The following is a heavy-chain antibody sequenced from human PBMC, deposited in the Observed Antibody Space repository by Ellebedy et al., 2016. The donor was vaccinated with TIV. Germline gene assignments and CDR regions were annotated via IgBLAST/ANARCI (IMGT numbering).Heavy chain of an antibody. CDR2: INPSVGST. Sequence: AASVKVSCKASGYTFTSYFMHWVRQAPGQGLEWMGIINPSVGSTTYAQKLQGRVTMTRDTSTSTVYMELSSLRSDDTAVYFCARYSGSGTYYRNGMDVWGQGTTVTVSS. CDR3: ARYSGSGTYYRNGMDV. V-gene: IGHV1-46*04. J-gene: IGHJ6*02. D-gene: IGHD3-10*01. CDR1: GYTFTSYF.